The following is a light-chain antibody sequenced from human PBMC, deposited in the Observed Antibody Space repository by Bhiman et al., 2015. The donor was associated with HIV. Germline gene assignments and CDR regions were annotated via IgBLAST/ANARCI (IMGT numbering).Light chain of an antibody. CDR3: SSYTSSTTGV. CDR1: SSDVGGYNY. J-gene: IGLJ1*01. Sequence: QSALTQPPSASGSPGQSVTISCTGTSSDVGGYNYVSWYQQHPGKAPKLMIYEVSKRPSGVSNRFSGSKSGNTASLTISGLQAEDEADYYCSSYTSSTTGVFGTGTKVTVL. V-gene: IGLV2-14*01. CDR2: EVS.